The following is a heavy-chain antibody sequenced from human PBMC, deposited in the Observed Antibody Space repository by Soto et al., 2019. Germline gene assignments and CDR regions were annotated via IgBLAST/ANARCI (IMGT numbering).Heavy chain of an antibody. J-gene: IGHJ3*02. Sequence: PGESLKISCKGSGCSFTSYLISLVRQMPGKGLEWMGIIYPGDSDTRYSPSFQGQVTISADKSISTAYLQWSSLKASDTAMYYCARRKYYDSSGYKDAFDIWGQGTMVTVSS. V-gene: IGHV5-51*01. CDR3: ARRKYYDSSGYKDAFDI. CDR2: IYPGDSDT. CDR1: GCSFTSYL. D-gene: IGHD3-22*01.